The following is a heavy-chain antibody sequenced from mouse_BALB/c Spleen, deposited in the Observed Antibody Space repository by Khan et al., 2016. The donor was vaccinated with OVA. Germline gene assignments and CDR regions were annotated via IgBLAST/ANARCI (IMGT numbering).Heavy chain of an antibody. CDR2: IWSGGST. CDR3: ARNGDYVHWYFDV. Sequence: VQLQESGPGLVQPSQSLSITCTVSGFSLSSYGVHWVRQSPGKGLEWLGVIWSGGSTDYNAAFISRLSISNDNSKSQVFFKMNSLQANDTAIYYCARNGDYVHWYFDVWGAGTTVTVSS. CDR1: GFSLSSYG. D-gene: IGHD2-13*01. J-gene: IGHJ1*01. V-gene: IGHV2-2*02.